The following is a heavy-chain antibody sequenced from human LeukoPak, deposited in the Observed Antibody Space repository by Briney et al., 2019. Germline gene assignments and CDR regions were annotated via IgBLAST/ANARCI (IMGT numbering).Heavy chain of an antibody. CDR3: ARQSDSSSPLQRFLDWFVGY. CDR1: GYSFTSYW. Sequence: GESLKISCKCSGYSFTSYWIGWVRQMPGIGLEWMGIIYPGDSETRYSPSFQGQVTISVDKSINTAYLQWSSLKASDTAIYYCARQSDSSSPLQRFLDWFVGYWGQGTLVTVSS. CDR2: IYPGDSET. D-gene: IGHD3-9*01. J-gene: IGHJ4*02. V-gene: IGHV5-51*01.